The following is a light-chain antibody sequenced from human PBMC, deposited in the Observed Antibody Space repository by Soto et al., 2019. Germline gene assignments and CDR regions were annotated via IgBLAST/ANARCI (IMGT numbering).Light chain of an antibody. CDR1: QNVNSY. Sequence: DIQMTQSPSSLSPSVGDRVTITCRASQNVNSYLSWYQQKPGKAPELLIYAGSNLQSGVPSRFSGSGSGTDFTLTISSLQPEDFATYYCLQSYSTPPYTFGPGTKVDIK. J-gene: IGKJ3*01. CDR2: AGS. CDR3: LQSYSTPPYT. V-gene: IGKV1-39*01.